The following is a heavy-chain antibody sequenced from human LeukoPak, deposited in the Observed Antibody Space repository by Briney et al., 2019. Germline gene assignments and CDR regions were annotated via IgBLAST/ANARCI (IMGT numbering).Heavy chain of an antibody. Sequence: PSETLSLTCAVSGFTVSSNYMNWIRQPPGKGLEWVWFVYYSGSTNYTHSLKSRVTMSIDTSKNQFSLNLSSLTAEDTAVYSCARINSSWEFDSWGEGALVTVSS. CDR1: GFTVSSNY. V-gene: IGHV4-59*02. CDR2: VYYSGST. J-gene: IGHJ4*02. CDR3: ARINSSWEFDS. D-gene: IGHD6-13*01.